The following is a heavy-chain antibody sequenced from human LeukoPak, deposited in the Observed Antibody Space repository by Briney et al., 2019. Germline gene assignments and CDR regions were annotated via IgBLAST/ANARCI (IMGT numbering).Heavy chain of an antibody. CDR1: VDSFNTKW. V-gene: IGHV5-51*01. CDR2: IYPGDSDA. J-gene: IGHJ4*02. D-gene: IGHD5-12*01. Sequence: GASLQISCQGSVDSFNTKWIAWVRQLPGKGLEWMGIIYPGDSDARYSPSFQGQVTISVDKSIRTAYLQWSSLKASDTAMYYCAAEVATGYYFDYWGQGTLVTVSS. CDR3: AAEVATGYYFDY.